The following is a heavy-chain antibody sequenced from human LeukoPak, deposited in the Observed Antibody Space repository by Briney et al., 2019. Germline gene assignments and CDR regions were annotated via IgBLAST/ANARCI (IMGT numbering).Heavy chain of an antibody. V-gene: IGHV3-23*01. CDR3: ARDHVNTIPLGY. D-gene: IGHD3-16*01. CDR2: ISGSGGST. J-gene: IGHJ4*02. CDR1: GFTFSSYA. Sequence: QTGGSLRLSCAASGFTFSSYAMSWVRQAPGKGLEWVSAISGSGGSTYYADSVKGRFTISRDNSKNTLYLQMNSLRAEDTAVYYCARDHVNTIPLGYWGQGTLVTVSS.